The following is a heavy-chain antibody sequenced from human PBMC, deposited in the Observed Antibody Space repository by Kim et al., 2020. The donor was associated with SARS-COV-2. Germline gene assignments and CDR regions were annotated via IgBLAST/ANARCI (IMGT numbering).Heavy chain of an antibody. CDR3: ATGIAASGYYYYYGMDV. CDR2: FDPEDGET. V-gene: IGHV1-24*01. J-gene: IGHJ6*02. D-gene: IGHD6-13*01. CDR1: GYTLTELS. Sequence: ASVKVSCKVSGYTLTELSMHWVRQAHGKGLEWMGGFDPEDGETIYAQKFQGRVTMTEDTSTDTAYMELSSLRSEDTAVYYCATGIAASGYYYYYGMDVWGQGPTVTVSS.